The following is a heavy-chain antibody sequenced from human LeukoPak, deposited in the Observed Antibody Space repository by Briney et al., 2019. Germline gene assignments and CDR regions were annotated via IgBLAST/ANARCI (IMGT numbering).Heavy chain of an antibody. CDR1: GGSISSYY. D-gene: IGHD6-13*01. Sequence: SETLSLTCTVSGGSISSYYWSWSRQPPGKGLEWNGYIYYSGSTNYNPSLKSRVTISVDTSKNQFSLKLSSVTAADTAVYYCARGVYIAAAQYGYWGQGTLVTVSS. J-gene: IGHJ4*02. CDR2: IYYSGST. CDR3: ARGVYIAAAQYGY. V-gene: IGHV4-59*01.